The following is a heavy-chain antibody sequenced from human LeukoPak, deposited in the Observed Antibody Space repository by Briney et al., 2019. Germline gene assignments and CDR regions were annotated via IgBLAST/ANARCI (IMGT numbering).Heavy chain of an antibody. V-gene: IGHV3-33*01. CDR1: GFTFSSYG. J-gene: IGHJ5*02. D-gene: IGHD6-19*01. Sequence: GGSLRLSCAASGFTFSSYGMHWVRQAPGKGLEWVAVIWYDGSNKYYADSVKGRFTISRDNSKNTLYLQMNSLRAEDTAVYYCVRSAEAVADWFDPWGQGTLVTVSS. CDR2: IWYDGSNK. CDR3: VRSAEAVADWFDP.